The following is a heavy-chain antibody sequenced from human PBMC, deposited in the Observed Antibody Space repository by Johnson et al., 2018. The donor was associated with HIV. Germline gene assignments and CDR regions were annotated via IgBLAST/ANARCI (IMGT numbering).Heavy chain of an antibody. J-gene: IGHJ3*02. CDR3: GRELLDAFDI. D-gene: IGHD2-15*01. V-gene: IGHV3-20*04. CDR2: ITFNGGGT. CDR1: GFTLDDYG. Sequence: VQLVESGGGVVRPGGSLRLSCVVSGFTLDDYGMSWVRQDPGKGLEWASLITFNGGGTASSDSVKGRFTISRDNAKNSLYVQMNSLRAEDTAVYYCGRELLDAFDIWGQGTMVTVSS.